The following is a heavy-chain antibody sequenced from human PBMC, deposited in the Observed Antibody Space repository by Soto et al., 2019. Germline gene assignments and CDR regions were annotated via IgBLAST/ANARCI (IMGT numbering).Heavy chain of an antibody. Sequence: EVQLLESGGGLVQPGGSLRLSCVGSGFFFSSYTMTWVRQAPGKGLEWVSSFSATSENTYYADSVRGRFTISRDNSKNTLFLQMPSLTAEDTAMYYCAKARDQQWVRLPFYYWGQGILVIVSS. V-gene: IGHV3-23*01. CDR3: AKARDQQWVRLPFYY. J-gene: IGHJ4*02. CDR1: GFFFSSYT. D-gene: IGHD1-26*01. CDR2: FSATSENT.